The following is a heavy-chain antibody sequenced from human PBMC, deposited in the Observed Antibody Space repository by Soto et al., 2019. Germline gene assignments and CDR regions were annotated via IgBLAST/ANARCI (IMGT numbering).Heavy chain of an antibody. CDR2: IWYDGSNK. J-gene: IGHJ6*02. V-gene: IGHV3-33*01. D-gene: IGHD2-2*01. Sequence: PGGSLRLSCAASGFTFSSYGMHWVRQAPGKGLEWVAVIWYDGSNKYYADSVKGRFTISRDNSKNTLYLQMNSLRAEDTAVYYCARDISTRVRYYKGMDVWGQGTTVTISS. CDR3: ARDISTRVRYYKGMDV. CDR1: GFTFSSYG.